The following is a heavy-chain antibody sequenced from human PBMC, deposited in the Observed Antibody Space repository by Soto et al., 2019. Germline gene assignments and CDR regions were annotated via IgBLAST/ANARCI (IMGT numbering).Heavy chain of an antibody. Sequence: QVQLVQSGAEVKKPGASVKVSCKASGYTFTSYGISWVRQAPGQGLEWMGWISAYNGNTNYAQKLQGRVTMTTDTPTSTAYMELRSLRSDDTAVYYCARDPSSFTMVRERLCDYWGQGTLVTVSS. D-gene: IGHD3-10*01. V-gene: IGHV1-18*01. J-gene: IGHJ4*02. CDR2: ISAYNGNT. CDR3: ARDPSSFTMVRERLCDY. CDR1: GYTFTSYG.